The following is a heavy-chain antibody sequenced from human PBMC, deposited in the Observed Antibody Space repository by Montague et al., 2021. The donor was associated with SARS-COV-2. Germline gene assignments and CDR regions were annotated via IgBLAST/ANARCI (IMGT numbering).Heavy chain of an antibody. D-gene: IGHD2-8*01. CDR1: GDSVSRNSAA. V-gene: IGHV6-1*01. CDR2: TYYRSKWYN. CDR3: ARDDPYCTNGVCYTGNWFDP. Sequence: CAISGDSVSRNSAAWNWIRQSPSRGLEWLGRTYYRSKWYNDYAVSVKSRITINPDTSKNQFSLQLNSVTPEDTAVYYCARDDPYCTNGVCYTGNWFDPWGKGTLVTVSS. J-gene: IGHJ5*02.